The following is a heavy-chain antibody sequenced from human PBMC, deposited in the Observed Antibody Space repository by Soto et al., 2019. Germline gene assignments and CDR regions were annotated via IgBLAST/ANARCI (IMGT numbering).Heavy chain of an antibody. CDR1: GRSISPSASY. J-gene: IGHJ6*02. Sequence: SEALSVTWVAWGRSISPSASYWGWIRLSPGNQLEWIGTIYYSGTSYHNPSLKSRVPISVDTSKNQFSPKLSSVTAADTAVYYCVRHNPAFGESYYYYGMDVRGQGTTVT. V-gene: IGHV4-39*01. CDR2: IYYSGTS. CDR3: VRHNPAFGESYYYYGMDV. D-gene: IGHD3-10*01.